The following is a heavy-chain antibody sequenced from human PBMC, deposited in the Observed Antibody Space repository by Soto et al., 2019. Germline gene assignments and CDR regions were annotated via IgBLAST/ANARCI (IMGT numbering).Heavy chain of an antibody. CDR3: ARHRGPAPVY. CDR2: LFYGGTT. V-gene: IGHV4-39*01. J-gene: IGHJ4*02. Sequence: SETLSLTCTVSGGSISGYYWTWIRQPPGKGLEWVGSLFYGGTTDYNPSLKSRLTMSLDTFKNHFSLKLRSVTAADTAVYYCARHRGPAPVYWGQGTLVTVSS. CDR1: GGSISGYY. D-gene: IGHD3-10*01.